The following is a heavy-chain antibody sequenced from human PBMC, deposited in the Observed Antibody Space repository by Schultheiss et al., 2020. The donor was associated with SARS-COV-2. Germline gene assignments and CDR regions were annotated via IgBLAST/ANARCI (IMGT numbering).Heavy chain of an antibody. CDR2: ISSSGSTI. Sequence: GGSLRLSCAASGFTFSSYAMSWVRQAPGKGLEWVSYISSSGSTINYADSVKGRFTISRDKAKNTLYLQMNSLRAEDTAVYYCARGKIAFDYWGQGTLVTVSS. J-gene: IGHJ4*02. CDR3: ARGKIAFDY. CDR1: GFTFSSYA. V-gene: IGHV3-48*01.